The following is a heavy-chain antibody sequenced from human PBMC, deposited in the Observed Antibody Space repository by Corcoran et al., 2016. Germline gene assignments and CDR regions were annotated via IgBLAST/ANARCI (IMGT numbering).Heavy chain of an antibody. CDR1: GFTFSNAW. J-gene: IGHJ1*01. D-gene: IGHD2-15*01. CDR3: ATDLRGCLPVVLQH. V-gene: IGHV3-15*07. Sequence: EVQLVESGGGLVKPGGSLRLSCAASGFTFSNAWMNWVRQAPGKGLEWVGRIKSKTDGGTTDYVAPVKGRFTISRDDSKNTLYLQMNSLKTEYTAVYYCATDLRGCLPVVLQHWGQGTLVTVSS. CDR2: IKSKTDGGTT.